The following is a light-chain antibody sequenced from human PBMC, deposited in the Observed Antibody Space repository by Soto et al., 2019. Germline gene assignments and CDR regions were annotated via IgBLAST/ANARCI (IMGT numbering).Light chain of an antibody. CDR3: SSFTSSTTVV. V-gene: IGLV2-14*03. CDR1: SSDIGGYNY. CDR2: GAT. Sequence: QSALTQPASVSGSPGQSIAISFAGTSSDIGGYNYVSWYQQHPGNAPKLIIYGATDRPSGVSDRFSGSKSGNTASLTISGLQPGDEADYYCSSFTSSTTVVFGGGTKLTVL. J-gene: IGLJ2*01.